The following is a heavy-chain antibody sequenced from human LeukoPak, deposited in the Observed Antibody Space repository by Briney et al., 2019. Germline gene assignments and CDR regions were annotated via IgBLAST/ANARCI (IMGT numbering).Heavy chain of an antibody. D-gene: IGHD3-9*01. Sequence: SGTLFLTCAVSGGSISSSNWWSWVRQPPGKGLEWIGEIYHSGSTNYNPSLKSRVTISVDKSKNQFSLKLSSVTAADTAVYYCASLIRYDILTGYSDFDYWGQGTLVTVSS. V-gene: IGHV4-4*02. J-gene: IGHJ4*02. CDR2: IYHSGST. CDR3: ASLIRYDILTGYSDFDY. CDR1: GGSISSSNW.